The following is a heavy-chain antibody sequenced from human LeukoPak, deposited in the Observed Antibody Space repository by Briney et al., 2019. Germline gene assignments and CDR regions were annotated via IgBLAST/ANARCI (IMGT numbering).Heavy chain of an antibody. CDR1: GYTFTSYG. V-gene: IGHV1-18*01. Sequence: GASVKVSCKASGYTFTSYGISWVRQAPGQGLEWMGWISAYNGNTNYAQKLQGRVTMTTDTSTSTAYMELRSLRSDDTAVYYCARTYSSTQRGGFDYWGQGTLVTVSS. CDR2: ISAYNGNT. D-gene: IGHD2-2*01. CDR3: ARTYSSTQRGGFDY. J-gene: IGHJ4*02.